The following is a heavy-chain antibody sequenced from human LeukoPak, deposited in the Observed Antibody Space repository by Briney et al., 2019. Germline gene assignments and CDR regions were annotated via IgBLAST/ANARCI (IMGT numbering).Heavy chain of an antibody. CDR3: TAPVGMFGFYYYGMDV. Sequence: SGGSLRLSCAASGFTFSNAWMSWVRQAPGKGLEWVGRIKSKTDGGTTDYAAPVKGRFTISRDDSKNTLYLQMNSLKTEDTAVYYCTAPVGMFGFYYYGMDVWGKGTTVTVSS. CDR1: GFTFSNAW. D-gene: IGHD3-10*02. J-gene: IGHJ6*04. V-gene: IGHV3-15*01. CDR2: IKSKTDGGTT.